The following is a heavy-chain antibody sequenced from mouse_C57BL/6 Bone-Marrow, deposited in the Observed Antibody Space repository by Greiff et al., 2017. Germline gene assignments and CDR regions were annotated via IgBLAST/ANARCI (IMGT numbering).Heavy chain of an antibody. CDR3: ARGTTRYFDV. CDR1: GYTFTSYW. J-gene: IGHJ1*03. V-gene: IGHV1-69*01. D-gene: IGHD1-1*01. CDR2: IDPSDSYT. Sequence: VQLQQPGAELVMPGASVKLSCKASGYTFTSYWMHWVKQRPGQGLEWIGEIDPSDSYTNYNQKFKGKSTLTVDKSSSTAYMQLSSLTSEDSAVYYCARGTTRYFDVWGTGTTVTVSS.